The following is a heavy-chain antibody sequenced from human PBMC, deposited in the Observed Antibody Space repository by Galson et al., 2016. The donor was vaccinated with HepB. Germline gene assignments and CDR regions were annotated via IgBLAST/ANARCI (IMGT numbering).Heavy chain of an antibody. V-gene: IGHV3-7*01. CDR1: GFTFSSYW. Sequence: SLRLSCAGSGFTFSSYWMSWVRQAPGKGLEWVANIKQEGSEKYYVDSVKGRFTISRDNAKNSLYLQMNSLRAEDTAVYYCAGRAPFVQRPFDYWGQGTLVTVSS. J-gene: IGHJ4*02. CDR2: IKQEGSEK. D-gene: IGHD1-1*01. CDR3: AGRAPFVQRPFDY.